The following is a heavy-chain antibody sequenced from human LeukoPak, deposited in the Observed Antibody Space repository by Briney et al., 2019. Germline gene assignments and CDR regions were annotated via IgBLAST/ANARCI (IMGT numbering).Heavy chain of an antibody. J-gene: IGHJ5*02. V-gene: IGHV1-69*04. D-gene: IGHD4-17*01. CDR3: VREVGYGDYVSTNNWFDP. CDR1: GYTFTSYD. CDR2: IIPILGMA. Sequence: SVKVSCKASGYTFTSYDINWVRQAPGQGLEWMGKIIPILGMAHYAQKFQGRVTITADKSTSTAYMELSSLRSEDRAVYYCVREVGYGDYVSTNNWFDPWGQGTLVIVSS.